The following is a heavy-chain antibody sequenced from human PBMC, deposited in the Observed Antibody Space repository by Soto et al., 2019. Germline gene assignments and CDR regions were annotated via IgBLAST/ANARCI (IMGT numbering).Heavy chain of an antibody. D-gene: IGHD4-4*01. CDR2: INAGNGDT. Sequence: QVQLVQSGAEVKKPGASVKVSCKASGYTFTDYVIHWVRQAPGQGLEWVGWINAGNGDTTYSQKFQGRVTIITDTSATTAYMELSSLRSEDTAVYYCAREKLRTTVTSYNWFDPWGQGTLVTVSS. J-gene: IGHJ5*02. CDR1: GYTFTDYV. CDR3: AREKLRTTVTSYNWFDP. V-gene: IGHV1-3*01.